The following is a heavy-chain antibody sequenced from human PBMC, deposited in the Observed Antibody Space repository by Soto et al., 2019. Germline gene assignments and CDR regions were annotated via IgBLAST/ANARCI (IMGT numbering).Heavy chain of an antibody. CDR1: GFTFSSYD. Sequence: VGSLRLSCAASGFTFSSYDMHWVRQATGKGLEWVSDIGTAGDTNYAGSVKGRFTISRENAKNSLYLQMNSLRAGDTAVYYCARAPPYTSSWFNWYFDLWGRGTLVTVSS. CDR2: IGTAGDT. J-gene: IGHJ2*01. D-gene: IGHD6-13*01. V-gene: IGHV3-13*01. CDR3: ARAPPYTSSWFNWYFDL.